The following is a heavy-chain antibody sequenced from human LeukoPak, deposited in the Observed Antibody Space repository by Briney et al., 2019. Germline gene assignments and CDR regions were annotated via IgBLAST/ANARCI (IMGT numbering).Heavy chain of an antibody. CDR3: ARGFIAAGGYFDY. CDR1: AKSFSGHY. J-gene: IGHJ4*02. V-gene: IGHV4-34*01. D-gene: IGHD6-13*01. Sequence: SETLSLTCAVYAKSFSGHYWSWIRQPPGKGLEWIGEINHSGSANYNPSLKSRVTISVDTSKNQFSLKLSSVTAADTAVYYCARGFIAAGGYFDYWGQGTLVTVSS. CDR2: INHSGSA.